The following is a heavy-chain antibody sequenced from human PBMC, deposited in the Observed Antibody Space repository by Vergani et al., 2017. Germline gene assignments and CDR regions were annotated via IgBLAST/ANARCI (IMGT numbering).Heavy chain of an antibody. CDR2: LCPSGST. V-gene: IGHV4-4*07. J-gene: IGHJ4*02. D-gene: IGHD7-27*01. CDR3: ATGAGPFDI. Sequence: QVQMQASGPGLVKTSETLSLPCSASGAHISYWCWSWRRQPAGKGLEGLGRLCPSGSTNYKPSLKSRVTMSIDTSKNQFSLKLTSVTAAYTAVYYCATGAGPFDIWGQGTLVTVSS. CDR1: GAHISYWC.